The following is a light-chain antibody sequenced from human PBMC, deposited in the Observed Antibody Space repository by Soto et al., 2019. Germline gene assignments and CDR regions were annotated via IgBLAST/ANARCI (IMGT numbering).Light chain of an antibody. CDR2: WAS. Sequence: DIAMTQSPDSLSVSLGERATINCKASRSLLHSSNNENHLAWYQQKPGQPPKLHIYWASTRESGVPDRFTGSGSETDFSLTISGLQAEDVAVYYCHQYYSIPLTFGGGTKVELK. J-gene: IGKJ4*01. CDR1: RSLLHSSNNENH. V-gene: IGKV4-1*01. CDR3: HQYYSIPLT.